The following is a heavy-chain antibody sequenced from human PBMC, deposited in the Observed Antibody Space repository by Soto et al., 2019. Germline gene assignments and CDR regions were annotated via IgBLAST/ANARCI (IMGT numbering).Heavy chain of an antibody. CDR3: AVTQGAVPAASTAFDP. V-gene: IGHV1-69*01. CDR1: GGTFSSYA. J-gene: IGHJ5*02. D-gene: IGHD2-2*01. CDR2: IIPIFGTA. Sequence: QVQLVQSGAEVKKPGSSVKVSCKASGGTFSSYAISWVRQAPGQGLEWMGGIIPIFGTANYAQKFQGRVTITADESTSTAYLELSSLRSEATAVYYCAVTQGAVPAASTAFDPWGQGTLVTVSS.